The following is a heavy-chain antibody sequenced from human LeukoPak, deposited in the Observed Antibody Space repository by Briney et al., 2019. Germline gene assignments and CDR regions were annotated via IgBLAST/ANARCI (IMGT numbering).Heavy chain of an antibody. Sequence: GGSLRLSCAASGFTFSSDWMHWVRQAPGKGLVWVSRISSDGSSTSYADSVKGRFTISRDNTKNTLYLQMNSLRDEDTAVYYCTGGRAYNYGYFDYWGQGTLVTVSS. CDR2: ISSDGSST. D-gene: IGHD5-18*01. V-gene: IGHV3-74*01. CDR3: TGGRAYNYGYFDY. J-gene: IGHJ4*02. CDR1: GFTFSSDW.